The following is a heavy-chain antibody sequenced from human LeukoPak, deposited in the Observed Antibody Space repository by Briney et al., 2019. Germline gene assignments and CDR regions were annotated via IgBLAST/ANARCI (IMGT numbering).Heavy chain of an antibody. D-gene: IGHD3-22*01. Sequence: PSETLSLTCTVSGVSISSYYWSWIRQPPGKGLEWIGYIYYSENTNYNSSLKSRVTISEDTSKNQFSLKLTSVTAADTAVYYCAGGNVYDRRGHPYHFHLWGQGTLVSVSS. J-gene: IGHJ4*02. CDR2: IYYSENT. CDR3: AGGNVYDRRGHPYHFHL. CDR1: GVSISSYY. V-gene: IGHV4-59*01.